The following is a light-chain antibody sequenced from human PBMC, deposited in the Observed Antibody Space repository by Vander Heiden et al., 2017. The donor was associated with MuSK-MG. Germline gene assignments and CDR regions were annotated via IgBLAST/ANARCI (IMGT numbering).Light chain of an antibody. Sequence: SSELTQPPSVSVFPGQTVTITCSGNNLGNRYVCWYQQKPGQSPVRVIYQDNKRPSGTPDRFYGSNSGKKANLTISGTQVVDEADYYCQSWDSTTGIFGGGTRLTVL. CDR1: NLGNRY. CDR3: QSWDSTTGI. V-gene: IGLV3-1*01. CDR2: QDN. J-gene: IGLJ2*01.